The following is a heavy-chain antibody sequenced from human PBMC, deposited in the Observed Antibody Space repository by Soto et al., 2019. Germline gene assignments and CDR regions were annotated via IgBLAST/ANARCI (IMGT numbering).Heavy chain of an antibody. CDR2: IIPIFGKA. D-gene: IGHD2-21*02. CDR3: ARPSRHTGGNFWGYFDD. CDR1: GGTFSSYA. J-gene: IGHJ4*02. V-gene: IGHV1-69*01. Sequence: QVQLVQSGAEVKKPGSSVKVSCTASGGTFSSYAISWVRQAPGQGLEWMGGIIPIFGKANYAQKFQGRVTITADESTSTAYMELSSLRSEDTAVYYCARPSRHTGGNFWGYFDDWGQGTLVTVSS.